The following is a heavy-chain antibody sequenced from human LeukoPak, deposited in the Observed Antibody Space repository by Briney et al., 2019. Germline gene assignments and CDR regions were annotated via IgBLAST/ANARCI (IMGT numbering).Heavy chain of an antibody. CDR2: ISHDGNSK. CDR3: AKDFRDYYDSNYFDY. Sequence: GGSLRLSCAASGFTLSTNGMHWVRQAPGKGLEWVAMISHDGNSKQYADSVKGRFTISRDNSKNTLYLQMNSLRAEDTAVYYCAKDFRDYYDSNYFDYWGQGTLVTVSS. V-gene: IGHV3-30*18. CDR1: GFTLSTNG. D-gene: IGHD3-22*01. J-gene: IGHJ4*02.